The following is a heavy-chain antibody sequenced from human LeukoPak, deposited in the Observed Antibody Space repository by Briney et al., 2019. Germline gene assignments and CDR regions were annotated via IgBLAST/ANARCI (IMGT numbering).Heavy chain of an antibody. J-gene: IGHJ4*02. Sequence: SETLSLTCTVSGGSISSYYWSWIRQPAGKGLEWIGRIYTSGSTNYIPSLRSRAAILVDKSKNQFSLKLTSVTAADTAVYYCARVAAGKYFDYWGQGTLVTVSS. CDR1: GGSISSYY. CDR2: IYTSGST. D-gene: IGHD1-26*01. V-gene: IGHV4-4*07. CDR3: ARVAAGKYFDY.